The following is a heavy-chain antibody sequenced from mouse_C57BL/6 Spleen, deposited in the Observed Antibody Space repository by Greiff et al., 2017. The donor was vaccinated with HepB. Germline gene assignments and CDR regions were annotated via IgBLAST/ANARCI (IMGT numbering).Heavy chain of an antibody. J-gene: IGHJ4*01. V-gene: IGHV5-17*01. D-gene: IGHD2-2*01. CDR3: ARVYYGYDVYAMDY. Sequence: EVMLVESGGGLVKPGGSLKLSCAASGFTFSDYGMHWVRQAPEKGLEWVAYISSGSSTIYYADTVKGRFTISRDNAKNTLFLQMTSLRSEDTAMYYCARVYYGYDVYAMDYWGQGTSVTVSS. CDR1: GFTFSDYG. CDR2: ISSGSSTI.